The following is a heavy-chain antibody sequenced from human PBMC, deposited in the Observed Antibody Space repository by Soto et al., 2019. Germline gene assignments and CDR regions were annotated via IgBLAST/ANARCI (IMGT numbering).Heavy chain of an antibody. CDR1: GGSISSGDYY. CDR2: IYYSGST. J-gene: IGHJ4*02. V-gene: IGHV4-30-4*01. D-gene: IGHD2-15*01. CDR3: ARGDSGYGGNVDFDY. Sequence: QVQLQESGPGLVKPSQTLSLTCTVSGGSISSGDYYWSWIRQPPGKGLEWIGYIYYSGSTYYNPSLKSRVTISVDTSKNQFSLKLSSVTAADTAVYYCARGDSGYGGNVDFDYWGQGTLVTVSS.